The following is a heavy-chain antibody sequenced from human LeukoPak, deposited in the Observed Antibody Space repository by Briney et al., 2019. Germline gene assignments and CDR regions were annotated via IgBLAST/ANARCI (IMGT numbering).Heavy chain of an antibody. Sequence: SETLSLTCIVSGGSISSGSYYWGWIRQPPGKGLELIGTIYYSGSTYYNPSLKSRVTISVDTSKNQFSLKLSSVTAADTAVYYCGRQAHTAYFDYWGQGTLVTVSS. CDR1: GGSISSGSYY. V-gene: IGHV4-39*01. CDR3: GRQAHTAYFDY. CDR2: IYYSGST. J-gene: IGHJ4*02.